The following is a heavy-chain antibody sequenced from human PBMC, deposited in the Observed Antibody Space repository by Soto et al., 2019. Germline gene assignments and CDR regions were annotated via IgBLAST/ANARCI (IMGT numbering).Heavy chain of an antibody. CDR3: ARDPLNHMGYGFDY. CDR1: GYTFTSYG. J-gene: IGHJ4*02. D-gene: IGHD4-17*01. V-gene: IGHV1-18*01. Sequence: ASVKVSCKASGYTFTSYGIIWVRQAPGQGLEWMGWISAYNGNTNYAQKLQGRVTMTTDTSTSTAYMELRSLRSDDTAVYYCARDPLNHMGYGFDYWGQGTLVTVSS. CDR2: ISAYNGNT.